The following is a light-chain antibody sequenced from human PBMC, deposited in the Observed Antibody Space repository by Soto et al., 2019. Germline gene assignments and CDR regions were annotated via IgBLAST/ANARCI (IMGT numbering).Light chain of an antibody. CDR1: YSDIGGYNY. J-gene: IGLJ2*01. CDR2: DVT. Sequence: QSALTQPASVSGSPGQSITISCTGAYSDIGGYNYVSWYQQHPCKAPKLMIYDVTNRPSGVSYRFSGSKSGNTASLTISGLQAEDEADYYCSSYTVRSTLGVFGGGTKLTVL. V-gene: IGLV2-14*03. CDR3: SSYTVRSTLGV.